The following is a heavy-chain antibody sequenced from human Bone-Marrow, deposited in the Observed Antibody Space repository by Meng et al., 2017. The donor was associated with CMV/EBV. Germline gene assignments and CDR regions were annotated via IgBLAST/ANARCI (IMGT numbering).Heavy chain of an antibody. Sequence: GGSLRLSCAASGFTFDDYAMHWVRQAPGKGLEWVSGISWNSGSIGYADSVKGRFTISRDNAKNSLYLQMNSLRAEDTALYYCAKAQQLELLSSFDIWGQGTMVTVSS. V-gene: IGHV3-9*01. CDR1: GFTFDDYA. D-gene: IGHD1-7*01. J-gene: IGHJ3*02. CDR2: ISWNSGSI. CDR3: AKAQQLELLSSFDI.